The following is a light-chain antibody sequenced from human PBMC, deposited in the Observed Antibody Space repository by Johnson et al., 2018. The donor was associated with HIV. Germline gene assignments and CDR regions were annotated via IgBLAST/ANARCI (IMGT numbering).Light chain of an antibody. CDR2: ENH. CDR3: APCHSSLTSGGV. Sequence: QSVLTQPPSVSAAPGQKVIISCSGSSSNIGSNYVSWYQQLPGTAAKLLIYENHKRPSGIPDRFSGSKSATSATLGFTGLHTGDEADYYCAPCHSSLTSGGVFGTGTKVTVL. CDR1: SSNIGSNY. J-gene: IGLJ1*01. V-gene: IGLV1-51*02.